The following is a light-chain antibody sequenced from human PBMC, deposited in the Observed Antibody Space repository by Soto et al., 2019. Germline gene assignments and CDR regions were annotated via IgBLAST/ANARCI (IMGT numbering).Light chain of an antibody. CDR1: SSDVGSYNL. J-gene: IGLJ3*02. V-gene: IGLV2-14*02. CDR3: LAYGRGGALL. Sequence: QSVLTQPASVSGSRGQSITISCTGTSSDVGSYNLVSWYQQHPGKAPKLMIYEVDNRPSNVSARFSGSKRGNTASLTISGLQSEDDADYYCLAYGRGGALLFGGGTKLTVL. CDR2: EVD.